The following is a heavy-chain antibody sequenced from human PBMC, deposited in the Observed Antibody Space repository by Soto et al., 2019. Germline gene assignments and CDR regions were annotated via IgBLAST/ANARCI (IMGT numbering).Heavy chain of an antibody. Sequence: QAPGKGLEWVSAIYNGGSTYYAESVKGRFTISRDNSKNTLYLQMNSLRAEDTAVYYCARDRIATAGTFFDYWGQGTLVTVSS. J-gene: IGHJ4*02. CDR3: ARDRIATAGTFFDY. D-gene: IGHD6-13*01. V-gene: IGHV3-66*01. CDR2: IYNGGST.